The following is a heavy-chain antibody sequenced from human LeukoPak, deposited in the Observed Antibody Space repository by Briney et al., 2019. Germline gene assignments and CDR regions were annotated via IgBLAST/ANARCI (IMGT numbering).Heavy chain of an antibody. V-gene: IGHV4-34*01. Sequence: KPSEALSLTCAVYGGSFSGYYWSWIRQPPGKGLEWIGEINHSGSTNYNPSLKSRFTISVDTSKNQFSLKLSSVTAADTAVYYCARAIVGPLYSLHYWGQGTLVTVSS. CDR3: ARAIVGPLYSLHY. D-gene: IGHD2-15*01. CDR2: INHSGST. J-gene: IGHJ4*02. CDR1: GGSFSGYY.